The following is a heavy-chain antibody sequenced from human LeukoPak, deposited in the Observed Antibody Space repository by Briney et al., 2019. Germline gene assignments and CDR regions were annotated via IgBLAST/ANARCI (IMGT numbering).Heavy chain of an antibody. CDR3: ARRKQLWSYYYMDV. Sequence: SETLSLTCTVSGYSLTSRYYWSWIRQPPGKGLEWIGYIYYSGSTNYNPSLKSRATISVDTSKNQFSLKLNSVTAADTAIYYCARRKQLWSYYYMDVWGKGTTVTVSS. J-gene: IGHJ6*03. CDR1: GYSLTSRYY. D-gene: IGHD5-18*01. CDR2: IYYSGST. V-gene: IGHV4-61*01.